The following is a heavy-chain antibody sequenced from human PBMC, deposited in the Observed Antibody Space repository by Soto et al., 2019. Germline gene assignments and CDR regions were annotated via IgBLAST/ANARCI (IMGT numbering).Heavy chain of an antibody. V-gene: IGHV5-51*04. CDR2: IYPGDSDT. J-gene: IGHJ6*02. Sequence: GEYRKISCPGSVYSFTSYWIGWVRQMRRKGLEWMWIIYPGDSDTRYSPSFQGQVTISADKPISTAYLQWSSLKASDTAMYYCARAMCTSCYTKYCYYGMDVWGQGTTVTVSS. CDR1: VYSFTSYW. CDR3: ARAMCTSCYTKYCYYGMDV. D-gene: IGHD2-2*02.